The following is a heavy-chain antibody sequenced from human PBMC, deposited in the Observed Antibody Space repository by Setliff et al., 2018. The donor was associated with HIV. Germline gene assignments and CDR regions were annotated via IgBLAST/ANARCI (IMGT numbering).Heavy chain of an antibody. D-gene: IGHD2-21*01. V-gene: IGHV4-4*07. CDR1: GGSISGFY. Sequence: LSLTCTVSGGSISGFYWNWIRQSAGKGLQWIGRIYTSGSTVYNPSLKSRVTMSVDASKNLVSLNLNSVTAADTAIYYCARGVARQVVIDRWFDPWGQGTPVTVSS. CDR2: IYTSGST. CDR3: ARGVARQVVIDRWFDP. J-gene: IGHJ5*02.